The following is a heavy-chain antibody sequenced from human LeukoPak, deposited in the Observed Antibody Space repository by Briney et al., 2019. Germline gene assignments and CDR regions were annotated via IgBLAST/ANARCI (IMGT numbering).Heavy chain of an antibody. V-gene: IGHV1-2*02. Sequence: ASVKVSCKASGYTFTGYYMHWVRQAPGQGLKWMGWINPNSGGTNYAQKFQGRVTMTRDTSISTAYMELSRLRSDDTAVYYCARVLTIFGVVIIGYWGQGTLVTVSS. CDR3: ARVLTIFGVVIIGY. J-gene: IGHJ4*02. D-gene: IGHD3-3*01. CDR1: GYTFTGYY. CDR2: INPNSGGT.